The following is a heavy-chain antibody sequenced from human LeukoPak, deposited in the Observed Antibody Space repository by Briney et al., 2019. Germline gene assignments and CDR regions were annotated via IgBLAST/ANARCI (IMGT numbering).Heavy chain of an antibody. CDR2: NGSNGVNK. V-gene: IGHV3-64*01. D-gene: IGHD3-22*01. J-gene: IGHJ5*02. CDR3: ARANVPDYYDASGYSDWFDP. CDR1: GFTFSSEA. Sequence: GGSLRLSCVATGFTFSSEAMHWVRQAPGKGLEYVASNGSNGVNKYYANSVKGRFTVSRDNSRSTVYLQMASLKPEDSAIYYCARANVPDYYDASGYSDWFDPWGQGTLVSVST.